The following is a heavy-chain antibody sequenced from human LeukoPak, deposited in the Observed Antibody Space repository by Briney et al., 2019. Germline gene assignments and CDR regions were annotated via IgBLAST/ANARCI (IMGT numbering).Heavy chain of an antibody. CDR2: INPNSGGT. Sequence: ASVKVSCKASGYTFTGYYMHCVRQAPGQGLEWMGWINPNSGGTNYAQKFQGWVTMTRDTSISTAYMELSRLRSDDTAVYYCARAPPEGKKAAGTFLYYYYYYGMDVWGQGTTVTVSS. J-gene: IGHJ6*02. CDR1: GYTFTGYY. CDR3: ARAPPEGKKAAGTFLYYYYYYGMDV. V-gene: IGHV1-2*04. D-gene: IGHD6-13*01.